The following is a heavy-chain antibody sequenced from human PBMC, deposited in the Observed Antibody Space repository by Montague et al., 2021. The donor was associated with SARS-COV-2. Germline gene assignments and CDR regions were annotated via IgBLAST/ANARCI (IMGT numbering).Heavy chain of an antibody. CDR1: GCSITSTAYY. D-gene: IGHD5-18*01. CDR2: AYYTGSN. Sequence: SETLSLTCTVSGCSITSTAYYWTWIRQTPGKGLEWIGSAYYTGSNYYNPSLQSRVTMSVDTSKKQFSLKLSSVTAADTGVYYCARHFPSGYNFGLDAFDLWGQGTMVTVSS. CDR3: ARHFPSGYNFGLDAFDL. V-gene: IGHV4-39*01. J-gene: IGHJ3*01.